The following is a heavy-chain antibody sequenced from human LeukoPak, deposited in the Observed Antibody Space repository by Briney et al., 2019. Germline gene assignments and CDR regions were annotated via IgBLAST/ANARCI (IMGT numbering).Heavy chain of an antibody. J-gene: IGHJ4*02. CDR1: GFTLSSYW. V-gene: IGHV3-74*01. D-gene: IGHD5-18*01. CDR3: ARAVGYSYGRFEY. CDR2: INTDGSTT. Sequence: RGSLRLSCAASGFTLSSYWMHWVRQAPGTGLVWVSRINTDGSTTNYADSVKGRFTISRDNAKNTLYLQMNSLRAEDTAVYYCARAVGYSYGRFEYWGQGTLVTVSS.